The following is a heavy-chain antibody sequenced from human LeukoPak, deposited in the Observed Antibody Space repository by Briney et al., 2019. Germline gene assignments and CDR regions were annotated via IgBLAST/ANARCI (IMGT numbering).Heavy chain of an antibody. CDR1: GFTFNTYT. D-gene: IGHD6-19*01. V-gene: IGHV3-48*01. J-gene: IGHJ4*02. CDR2: ISSGSGII. Sequence: PGGSLRLSCGASGFTFNTYTMNWVRQAPGKGLEWVSHISSGSGIIYYGDSVKGRFTIFRDNVKESLYLQMNSLRAEDTAVYYCARVPGSGWYFPWGQGTLVTVSS. CDR3: ARVPGSGWYFP.